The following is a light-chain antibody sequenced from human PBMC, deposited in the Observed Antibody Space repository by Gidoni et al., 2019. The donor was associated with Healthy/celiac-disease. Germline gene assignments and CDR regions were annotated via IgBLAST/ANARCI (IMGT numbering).Light chain of an antibody. Sequence: DIQLTQSPSFLSASVGDRVTITCRASQGISSYLACYQQKPGKAPKLLIYAASTLQSGVTSRFSGIGSGTEFTLTISSLQPEDFATYYCQQLNSYPYTFGQGTKLEIK. CDR1: QGISSY. CDR3: QQLNSYPYT. J-gene: IGKJ2*01. V-gene: IGKV1-9*01. CDR2: AAS.